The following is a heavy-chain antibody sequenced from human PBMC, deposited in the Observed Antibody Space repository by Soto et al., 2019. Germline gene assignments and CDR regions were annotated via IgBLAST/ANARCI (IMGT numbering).Heavy chain of an antibody. CDR3: ARETYSSGWTPTFDY. V-gene: IGHV3-30-3*01. CDR1: GFTFSSYA. J-gene: IGHJ4*02. D-gene: IGHD6-19*01. Sequence: QVQLVESGGGVVQPGRSLRLSCAASGFTFSSYAMHWVRQAPGKGLEWVAVISYDGSNKYYADSVKGRFPISRDNSKNTLYLQMNSLRAEDTAVYYCARETYSSGWTPTFDYWGQGTLVTVSS. CDR2: ISYDGSNK.